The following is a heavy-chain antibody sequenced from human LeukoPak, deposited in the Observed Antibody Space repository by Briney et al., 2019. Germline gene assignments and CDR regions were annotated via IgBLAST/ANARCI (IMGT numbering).Heavy chain of an antibody. V-gene: IGHV3-21*01. Sequence: GGSLRLSCAASGFTFSSYGMHWIRQAPGKGLEWVSSISSSGSYIYYADSVKGRFTISRDNAKNSLYLQMNSLRAEDTAVYYCARDIGEWFGERWAFDDYWGQGTLVTVSS. CDR3: ARDIGEWFGERWAFDDY. J-gene: IGHJ4*02. D-gene: IGHD3-10*01. CDR2: ISSSGSYI. CDR1: GFTFSSYG.